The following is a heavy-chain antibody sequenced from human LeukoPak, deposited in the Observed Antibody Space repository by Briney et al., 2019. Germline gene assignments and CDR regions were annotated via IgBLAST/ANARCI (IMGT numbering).Heavy chain of an antibody. J-gene: IGHJ6*03. Sequence: SETLSLTCTVSGGSISSSSYYWGWIRQPPGKGLEWIGSIYYSGSTYYNPSLKSRVTISVDTSKNQFSLKLSSVTAADTAVYYCARHVNMVRGVIISHYYYYMDVWGKGTTVTASS. V-gene: IGHV4-39*01. CDR1: GGSISSSSYY. CDR2: IYYSGST. CDR3: ARHVNMVRGVIISHYYYYMDV. D-gene: IGHD3-10*01.